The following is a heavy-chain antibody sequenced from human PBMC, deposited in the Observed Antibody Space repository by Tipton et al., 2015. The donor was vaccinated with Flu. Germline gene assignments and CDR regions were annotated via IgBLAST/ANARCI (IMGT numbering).Heavy chain of an antibody. V-gene: IGHV3-73*01. CDR1: GFTFSDSA. CDR2: IRTRPHNYAT. D-gene: IGHD3-22*01. Sequence: CAASGFTFSDSAMHWVRQASGKGLEWVGRIRTRPHNYATAYGESVEGRFTISREDSENTAYLQMNSLKIEDTAVYYCIRRYYDNSGYYHDNWGQGTLVPVSS. J-gene: IGHJ4*02. CDR3: IRRYYDNSGYYHDN.